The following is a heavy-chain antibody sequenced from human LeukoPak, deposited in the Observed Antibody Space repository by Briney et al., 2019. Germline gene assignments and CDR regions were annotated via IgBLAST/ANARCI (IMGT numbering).Heavy chain of an antibody. CDR2: AHYSGTT. CDR3: ARDGSGWYPDAFDI. V-gene: IGHV4-59*01. D-gene: IGHD6-19*01. Sequence: SETLSLTCTVSDGSIKDYYWNWIRQPPGKGLEWLGFAHYSGTTKYNPSLNSRVTISIDTSRSQFSLRLTSVTAADAALYYCARDGSGWYPDAFDIWGQGTMVTVSS. J-gene: IGHJ3*02. CDR1: DGSIKDYY.